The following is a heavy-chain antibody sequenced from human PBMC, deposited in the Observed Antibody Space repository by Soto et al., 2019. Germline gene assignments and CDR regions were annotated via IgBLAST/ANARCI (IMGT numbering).Heavy chain of an antibody. V-gene: IGHV3-23*01. Sequence: PGGSLRLSCAASGVTFSSYAMSWVRQAPGKGLEWVSAISGSGGSTYYADSVKGRFTISRDDSKNTLYLLMNSLQTADTAVYYCAAGSMSTVDFDYWGQGTLVTVSS. D-gene: IGHD4-17*01. J-gene: IGHJ4*02. CDR2: ISGSGGST. CDR3: AAGSMSTVDFDY. CDR1: GVTFSSYA.